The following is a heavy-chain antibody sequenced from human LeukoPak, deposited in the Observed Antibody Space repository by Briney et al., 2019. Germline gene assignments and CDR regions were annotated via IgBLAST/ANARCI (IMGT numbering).Heavy chain of an antibody. CDR1: GGSISSSSYY. CDR2: IYYSGST. D-gene: IGHD3-22*01. J-gene: IGHJ4*02. V-gene: IGHV4-39*01. Sequence: SETLSLTCTVSGGSISSSSYYWGWLRQPPGKGLEWIGSIYYSGSTYYNPSLKSRVTISVDTSKNQFSLKLSSVTAADTAVYYCARLGLLPDYWGQGTLVTVSS. CDR3: ARLGLLPDY.